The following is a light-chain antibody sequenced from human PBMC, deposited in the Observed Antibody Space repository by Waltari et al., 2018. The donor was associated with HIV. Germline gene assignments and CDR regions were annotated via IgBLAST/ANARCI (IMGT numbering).Light chain of an antibody. CDR2: LNSDGSH. CDR3: QTWGTGIQV. J-gene: IGLJ3*02. Sequence: QLVLTQSPSASASLGASVKLTCTLSSGHSSYAIAWHQQQPEKGPRYLMKLNSDGSHSKGDGIPDRFSGSCSGAERYLTISSLQSEDEADYYCQTWGTGIQVFGGGTKLTVL. V-gene: IGLV4-69*01. CDR1: SGHSSYA.